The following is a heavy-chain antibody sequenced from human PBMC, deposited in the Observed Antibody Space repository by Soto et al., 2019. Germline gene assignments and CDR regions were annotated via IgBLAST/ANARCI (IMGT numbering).Heavy chain of an antibody. CDR3: ASSGYYLPFDY. CDR2: ISPDGSTT. D-gene: IGHD3-22*01. V-gene: IGHV3-74*01. J-gene: IGHJ4*02. Sequence: LRLSCAASGFSFSTYWMHWVRQVPGTGLVWVSHISPDGSTTTYADSVKGRFTISRDNAKNTFYLQMNSLTAEDTAVYFCASSGYYLPFDYWGQGTLVT. CDR1: GFSFSTYW.